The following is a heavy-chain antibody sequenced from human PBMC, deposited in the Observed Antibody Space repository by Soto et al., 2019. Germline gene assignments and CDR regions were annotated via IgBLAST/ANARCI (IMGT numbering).Heavy chain of an antibody. CDR3: VRGNFYYGMDV. J-gene: IGHJ6*02. Sequence: GGTLRLSCTTSVFTFSDYYMTWVRQAPGKGLEWISYMSGSGDAIYYADSVKGRFTISRDNAKNSLHLEMNSLRVEDTAMYYCVRGNFYYGMDVWGQGTTVTVSS. CDR1: VFTFSDYY. V-gene: IGHV3-11*01. CDR2: MSGSGDAI.